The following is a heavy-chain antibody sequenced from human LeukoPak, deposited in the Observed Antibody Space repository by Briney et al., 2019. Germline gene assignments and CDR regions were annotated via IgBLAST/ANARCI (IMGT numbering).Heavy chain of an antibody. CDR3: ARLGWVYYYDSSGNDAFDI. J-gene: IGHJ3*02. Sequence: SETLSLTCTVSGGSISSYYWSWIRQPPGKGLEWIGYIYYSGSTNYNPSLKSRVTISVDTSKNQFSLKLSSVTAAGTAVYYCARLGWVYYYDSSGNDAFDIWGQGTMVTVSS. D-gene: IGHD3-22*01. CDR2: IYYSGST. V-gene: IGHV4-59*08. CDR1: GGSISSYY.